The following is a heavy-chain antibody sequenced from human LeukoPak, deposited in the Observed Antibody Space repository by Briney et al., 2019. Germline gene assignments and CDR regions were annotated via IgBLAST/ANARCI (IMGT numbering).Heavy chain of an antibody. CDR2: IKQDGSEK. CDR1: GFTFSSYW. CDR3: AREMPAAAGSDAFDI. Sequence: GGSLRLSCAASGFTFSSYWMSWVRQAPGKGLEWVDNIKQDGSEKYYVDSVKGRFTISRDNAKNSLYLQMNSLRAEDTAVYYCAREMPAAAGSDAFDIWGQGTMVTVSS. V-gene: IGHV3-7*03. J-gene: IGHJ3*02. D-gene: IGHD6-13*01.